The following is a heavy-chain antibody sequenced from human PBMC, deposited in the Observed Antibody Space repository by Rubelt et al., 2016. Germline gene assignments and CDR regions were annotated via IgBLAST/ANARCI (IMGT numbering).Heavy chain of an antibody. J-gene: IGHJ5*02. V-gene: IGHV4-59*08. Sequence: QVQLRESGPGLVKPSETLSLTCTVSNGSIGTYYWNWIRQTPEKRLEWIGYVYYTGSTWYNPSVKSRVTISLDTSNNQCSLKLASVTAADTATYYGARRVCSSVTCPGQTNWLDPWGQGTLVTVSS. D-gene: IGHD5/OR15-5a*01. CDR1: NGSIGTYY. CDR2: VYYTGST. CDR3: ARRVCSSVTCPGQTNWLDP.